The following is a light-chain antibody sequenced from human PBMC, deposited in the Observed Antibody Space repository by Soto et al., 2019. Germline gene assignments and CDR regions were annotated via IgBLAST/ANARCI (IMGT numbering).Light chain of an antibody. CDR3: QQYKGT. V-gene: IGKV1-5*01. CDR2: DAS. Sequence: DIQMTQSPSTLSASVGDRVTITCRASQSIGRWLAWYQQKPGAAPKLLIYDASSLQSGVPSRFSGSGSGTEFTLSISSLQPGDFATYYCQQYKGTFGQGTKVEIK. J-gene: IGKJ1*01. CDR1: QSIGRW.